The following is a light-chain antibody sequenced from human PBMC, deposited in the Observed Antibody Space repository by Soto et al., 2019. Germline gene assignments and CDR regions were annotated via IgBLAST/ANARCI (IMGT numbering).Light chain of an antibody. J-gene: IGKJ4*01. Sequence: EIVLTQSPATLSLSPGERASLSCRASQSVSSSVAWYQQKPGQSPRLLIYDASTRATGIPARFSGTASGTDFTITISSLDPEDFAGYYCQHRSTCPPLTFGGGTKVQIK. V-gene: IGKV3-11*01. CDR1: QSVSSS. CDR2: DAS. CDR3: QHRSTCPPLT.